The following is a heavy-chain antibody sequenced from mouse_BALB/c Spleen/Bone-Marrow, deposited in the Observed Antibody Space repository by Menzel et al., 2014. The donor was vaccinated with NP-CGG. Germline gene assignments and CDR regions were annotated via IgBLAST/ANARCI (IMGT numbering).Heavy chain of an antibody. D-gene: IGHD2-12*01. Sequence: QVQLQQPGPGLVQPSQSLSITCTVSNFSLTNYGVHWVRQSPGKGLEWLGVIWSGGSTDYNAAFISRLSIRKDNSKSQVFFKMNSLQANDTAIYYCARNPIRRDAMDYWGQGTSVTVSS. V-gene: IGHV2-2*02. J-gene: IGHJ4*01. CDR3: ARNPIRRDAMDY. CDR1: NFSLTNYG. CDR2: IWSGGST.